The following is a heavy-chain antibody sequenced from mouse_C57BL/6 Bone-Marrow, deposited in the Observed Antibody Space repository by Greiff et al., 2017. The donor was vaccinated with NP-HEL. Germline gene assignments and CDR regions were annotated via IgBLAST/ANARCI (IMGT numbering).Heavy chain of an antibody. Sequence: EVKLVESGGGLVQPGGSLKLSCAASGFTFSDYYMYWVRQTPEKRLEWVAYISNGGGSTYYLDTVKGRFTISRDNAKNTLYLQLSRLKSEDTAMYYCASLPTRKGYAKDYWGQGTSVTASS. J-gene: IGHJ4*01. V-gene: IGHV5-12*01. CDR2: ISNGGGST. CDR1: GFTFSDYY. CDR3: ASLPTRKGYAKDY. D-gene: IGHD2-1*01.